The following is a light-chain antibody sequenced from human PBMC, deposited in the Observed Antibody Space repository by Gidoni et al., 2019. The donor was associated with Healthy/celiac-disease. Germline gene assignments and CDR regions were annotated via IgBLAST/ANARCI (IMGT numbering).Light chain of an antibody. CDR1: HGISSY. Sequence: IQLPQAPSSLSASVGDRVTITCRASHGISSYLAWYQQKPGKAPKLLIYAASTLQSGVPSRFSGSGSGTDFTLTIRSLQPEDFATDYCQQLKSYPSITFGQGTRLEIK. CDR2: AAS. V-gene: IGKV1-9*01. CDR3: QQLKSYPSIT. J-gene: IGKJ5*01.